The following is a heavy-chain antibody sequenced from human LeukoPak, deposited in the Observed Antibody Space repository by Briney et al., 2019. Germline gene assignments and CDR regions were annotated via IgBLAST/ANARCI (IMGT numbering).Heavy chain of an antibody. CDR3: VTFYETY. CDR2: INSDGSWT. CDR1: GFTFDDYA. Sequence: GGSLRLSCAASGFTFDDYAMHWVRQAPGKGLVWVSHINSDGSWTGYADSVKGRFTISKDNAKNTVSLQMNNLRAEDTAVYYCVTFYETYWGRGTLVTVSS. J-gene: IGHJ4*02. D-gene: IGHD2/OR15-2a*01. V-gene: IGHV3-74*01.